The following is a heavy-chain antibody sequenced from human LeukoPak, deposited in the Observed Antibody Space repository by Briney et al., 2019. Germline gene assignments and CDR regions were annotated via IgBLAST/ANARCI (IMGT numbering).Heavy chain of an antibody. V-gene: IGHV3-7*01. D-gene: IGHD2-15*01. CDR3: ARAREAPANVFPDH. J-gene: IGHJ4*02. CDR2: INQDGSEK. CDR1: GFTFSRYW. Sequence: QPGGALRLSCAASGFTFSRYWMTWVRQSPGKGLEWVANINQDGSEKYYGDSVTGRFTISRDNAENSLFLQMNSLRADDTGVYYCARAREAPANVFPDHWGQGVVVTVPS.